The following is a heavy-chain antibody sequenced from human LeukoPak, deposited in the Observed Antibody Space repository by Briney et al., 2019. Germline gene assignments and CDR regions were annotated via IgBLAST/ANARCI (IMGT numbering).Heavy chain of an antibody. D-gene: IGHD1-26*01. CDR1: GFTFSTHG. Sequence: TGGSLRLSCAASGFTFSTHGMHWVRQAPGKGLEWVAIISYDGSTKYYADSVKGRFTISRDNSKNTLYLQMNSLRAEDTAVYYCAKPDRSGSYYGNYFDHWGQGTLVTVSS. CDR2: ISYDGSTK. CDR3: AKPDRSGSYYGNYFDH. J-gene: IGHJ4*02. V-gene: IGHV3-30*18.